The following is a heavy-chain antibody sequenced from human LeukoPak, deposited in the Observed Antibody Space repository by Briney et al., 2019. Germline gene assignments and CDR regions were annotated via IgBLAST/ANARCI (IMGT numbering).Heavy chain of an antibody. CDR3: ARESTSWYFDL. CDR1: GFTLSSYA. D-gene: IGHD2-2*01. V-gene: IGHV3-30-3*01. CDR2: ISYDGSNK. J-gene: IGHJ2*01. Sequence: PGRSLRLSCAASGFTLSSYAMHWVRQAPGKGLEWVAVISYDGSNKYYADSVKGRFTISRDNSKNTLYLQMNGLRAEDTAVYYCARESTSWYFDLWGRGTLVTVSS.